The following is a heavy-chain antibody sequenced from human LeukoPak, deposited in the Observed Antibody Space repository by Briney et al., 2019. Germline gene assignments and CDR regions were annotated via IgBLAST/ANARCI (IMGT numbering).Heavy chain of an antibody. V-gene: IGHV3-33*07. J-gene: IGHJ4*02. Sequence: GGSLRLSCVASGFIFTRNGIYWVRQAPGQGLEWVAVIWYDASNRYYADSVKGRFTISRDNAKNSLYLQMNSLRAEDTAVYYCARGLSLVAATEYFDYWGQGTLVTVSS. CDR3: ARGLSLVAATEYFDY. D-gene: IGHD2-15*01. CDR1: GFIFTRNG. CDR2: IWYDASNR.